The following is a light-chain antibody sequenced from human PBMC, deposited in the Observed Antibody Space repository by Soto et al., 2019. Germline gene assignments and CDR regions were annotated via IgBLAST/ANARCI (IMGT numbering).Light chain of an antibody. V-gene: IGKV3-15*01. CDR1: QSVRSN. CDR3: QQYNNWPPRGFT. J-gene: IGKJ3*01. Sequence: EIVMTESPATLSVSPGERATLSCRASQSVRSNLAWYQQKPGQAPRLLIYGASTRATGIPARFSGSGSGTEFTLTISSLQSEDFAVYYCQQYNNWPPRGFTFGPGTKVDIK. CDR2: GAS.